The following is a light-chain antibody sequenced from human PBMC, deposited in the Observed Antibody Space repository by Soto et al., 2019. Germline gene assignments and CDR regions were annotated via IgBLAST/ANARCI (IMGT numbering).Light chain of an antibody. V-gene: IGKV1-5*03. CDR1: QSISTK. J-gene: IGKJ4*01. CDR3: QQYSSYPFT. Sequence: DIQMTQSHPTLPATVGDRVTITCRASQSISTKLAWYQQKPGKAPKVLVNKASSLQSGVPSRFSGSGSGTEFTLTISSLQPDDFATYYCQQYSSYPFTFGGGTKVEIK. CDR2: KAS.